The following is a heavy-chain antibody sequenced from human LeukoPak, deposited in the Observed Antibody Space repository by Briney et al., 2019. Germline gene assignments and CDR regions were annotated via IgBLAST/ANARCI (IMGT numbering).Heavy chain of an antibody. CDR3: ARGSYGFDI. J-gene: IGHJ3*02. V-gene: IGHV1-18*01. CDR1: GYTISKYG. Sequence: SVKVSCKASGYTISKYGLNWVHQATVEGLEWMGWISGYNGQTKYGKQFQGRVTMTTDTSTNTAYMELKNLRSDDTAVYYCARGSYGFDIWGQGTVITVSS. CDR2: ISGYNGQT. D-gene: IGHD2-2*01.